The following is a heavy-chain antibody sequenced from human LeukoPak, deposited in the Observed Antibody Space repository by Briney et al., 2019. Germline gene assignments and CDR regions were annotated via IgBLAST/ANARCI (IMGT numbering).Heavy chain of an antibody. J-gene: IGHJ4*02. CDR1: GLTVSRND. CDR2: IYSGGST. D-gene: IGHD6-25*01. CDR3: ARGRRHFDY. Sequence: GGSLRLSCAASGLTVSRNDMSWVRQAPGKGLEWVSVIYSGGSTYYADSVKGRFTISRDNSKNTLNLQMNSLRAEDTGVYYCARGRRHFDYWGQGTPVTVSS. V-gene: IGHV3-66*01.